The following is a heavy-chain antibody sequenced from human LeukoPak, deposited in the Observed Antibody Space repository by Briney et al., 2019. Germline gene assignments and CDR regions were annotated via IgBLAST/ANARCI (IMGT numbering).Heavy chain of an antibody. CDR2: ISWNSGSI. D-gene: IGHD3-9*01. CDR1: GFTFDDYA. CDR3: AKVIGYDILTPFDY. V-gene: IGHV3-9*01. J-gene: IGHJ4*02. Sequence: GGSLRLSCAASGFTFDDYAMHWVRQAPGKGLEWVSGISWNSGSIGYADSVKGRFTISRDNAKNSLYLQMNSLRAEDTALYYCAKVIGYDILTPFDYWGQGTLVTVSS.